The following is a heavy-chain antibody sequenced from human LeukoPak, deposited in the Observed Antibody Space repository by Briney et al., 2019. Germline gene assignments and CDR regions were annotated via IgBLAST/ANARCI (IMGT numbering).Heavy chain of an antibody. Sequence: GGSLRLSCAASGFTFSSYSMNWVRQAPGKGLEWVSSISSSSSYIYYADSVKGRFTISRDNAKNSLYLQMNSLRAEDTAVYYCARVLADTYDYVWGSYRNNWFDPWGQGTLVTVSS. CDR3: ARVLADTYDYVWGSYRNNWFDP. D-gene: IGHD3-16*02. V-gene: IGHV3-21*01. J-gene: IGHJ5*02. CDR1: GFTFSSYS. CDR2: ISSSSSYI.